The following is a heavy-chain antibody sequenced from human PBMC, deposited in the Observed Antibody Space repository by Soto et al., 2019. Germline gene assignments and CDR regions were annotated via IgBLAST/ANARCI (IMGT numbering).Heavy chain of an antibody. J-gene: IGHJ5*02. V-gene: IGHV4-30-4*01. CDR1: GGSISSGDYY. Sequence: QVQLQESGPGLVKPSQTLSLTCTVSGGSISSGDYYWSWIRQPPGKGLEWFGYIYYSGSTYYNPSLKSRVTISVDTSKKQFSLKLSSVTAADTAVYYCARDGAAGIWGGNWFDPWGQGTLVTVSS. CDR2: IYYSGST. CDR3: ARDGAAGIWGGNWFDP. D-gene: IGHD6-13*01.